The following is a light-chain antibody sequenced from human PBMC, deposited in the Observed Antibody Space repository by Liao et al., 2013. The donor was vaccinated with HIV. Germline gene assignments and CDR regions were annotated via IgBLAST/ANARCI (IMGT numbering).Light chain of an antibody. Sequence: YVRTQSPSVSVAPGKTASITCGGDGIGIKSVNWYQQKSGQSPVLVIYEDSKRPPAIPGRFSASNSGNTATLIISGTQAMDEADYYCQALDSGTVVFGGGTKVDRP. CDR3: QALDSGTVV. V-gene: IGLV3-1*01. J-gene: IGLJ3*02. CDR2: EDS. CDR1: GIGIKS.